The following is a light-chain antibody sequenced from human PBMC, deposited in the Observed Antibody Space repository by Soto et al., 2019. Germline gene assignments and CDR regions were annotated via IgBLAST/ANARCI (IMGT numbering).Light chain of an antibody. Sequence: QSVLTQPPSASGTPGQTITISSSGSSSNIGSNYVSWYQHLPGTAPKLLIYGNNQRPSGVSDRFSGSRSGTSASLAISGLRSYDEADYYCAVWDDSLSGVVFGGGTKLTVL. CDR2: GNN. CDR3: AVWDDSLSGVV. CDR1: SSNIGSNY. J-gene: IGLJ3*02. V-gene: IGLV1-47*01.